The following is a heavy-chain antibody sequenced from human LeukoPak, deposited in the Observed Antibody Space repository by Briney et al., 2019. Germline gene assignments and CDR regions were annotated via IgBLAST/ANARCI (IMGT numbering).Heavy chain of an antibody. CDR1: GYTFTSYY. D-gene: IGHD3-22*01. J-gene: IGHJ4*02. CDR2: INPSGGST. V-gene: IGHV1-46*01. Sequence: ASVKVSCKASGYTFTSYYMHWVRQAPGQGLEWMGIINPSGGSTSYAQKFRGRVTMTRDTSTSTVYMELSSLRSEDTAVYYCARGIGRDYYDSSGYLDYWGQGTLVTVSS. CDR3: ARGIGRDYYDSSGYLDY.